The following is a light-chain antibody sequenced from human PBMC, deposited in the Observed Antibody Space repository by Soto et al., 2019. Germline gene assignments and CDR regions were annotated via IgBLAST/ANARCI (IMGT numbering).Light chain of an antibody. J-gene: IGKJ2*01. CDR1: QSLLHSNGYNY. V-gene: IGKV2-28*01. CDR2: LGS. CDR3: MQALQTPYT. Sequence: DIVMTQSPLSLPVTPGEPASISCRSSQSLLHSNGYNYLDWYLQKPGQSPQVLIYLGSNRASGVPDRFSGSGSGTDFTLKISRVEAEDVGVYYCMQALQTPYTFGQGTKLEMK.